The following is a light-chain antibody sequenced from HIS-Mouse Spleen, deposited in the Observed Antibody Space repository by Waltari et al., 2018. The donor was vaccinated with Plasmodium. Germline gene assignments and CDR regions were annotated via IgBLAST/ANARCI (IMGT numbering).Light chain of an antibody. Sequence: SCRARKRGKCSNLALYKQRPGQAAVLLIYGASRSATGISVSVSGSGAGTDFTLTISRLEPEDFAVYYCQQYGSSPRTFGGETKVEIK. J-gene: IGKJ4*01. CDR1: KRGKCSN. V-gene: IGKV3-20*01. CDR2: GAS. CDR3: QQYGSSPRT.